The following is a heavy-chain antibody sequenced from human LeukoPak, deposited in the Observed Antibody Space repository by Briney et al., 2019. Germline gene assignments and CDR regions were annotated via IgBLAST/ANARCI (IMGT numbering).Heavy chain of an antibody. J-gene: IGHJ4*02. V-gene: IGHV3-23*01. D-gene: IGHD2-15*01. Sequence: GGSLRLSRAVSVFTPSSYAVSWVRRAPGHGLGWESASSSRARSTYYADSVKGWFTISTDNSKNTLYLQMNSLRAEDTAVYYCAEMVVAASYWGQGTLVTVSS. CDR2: SSSRARST. CDR1: VFTPSSYA. CDR3: AEMVVAASY.